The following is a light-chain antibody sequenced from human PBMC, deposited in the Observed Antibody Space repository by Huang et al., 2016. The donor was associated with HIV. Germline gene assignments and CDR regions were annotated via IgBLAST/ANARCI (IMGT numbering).Light chain of an antibody. CDR3: QQCNSIPIT. Sequence: DIQMTQSPSTLSASVGDRVIITCRASQSLSNWLAWYQQKPGKAPKLLIYQATTLENGVPSRFIGSGSGTKFTLTISSLQPDDFAAYYCQQCNSIPITFGQGTRLEI. CDR1: QSLSNW. V-gene: IGKV1-5*03. CDR2: QAT. J-gene: IGKJ5*01.